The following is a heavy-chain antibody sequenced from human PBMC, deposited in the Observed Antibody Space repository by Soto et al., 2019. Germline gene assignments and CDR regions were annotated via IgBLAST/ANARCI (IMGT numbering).Heavy chain of an antibody. J-gene: IGHJ6*02. CDR1: GYSFTSYW. CDR3: ASFLEWTYYYGMDV. Sequence: GESLKISCKGSGYSFTSYWIGWGRQMPGKGLEWMGILYPGYSDTRYSPAYQGLVTISANKSISPALLQWSRLKASVAAMYYCASFLEWTYYYGMDVWGQGTTVTVSS. V-gene: IGHV5-51*01. CDR2: LYPGYSDT. D-gene: IGHD3-3*01.